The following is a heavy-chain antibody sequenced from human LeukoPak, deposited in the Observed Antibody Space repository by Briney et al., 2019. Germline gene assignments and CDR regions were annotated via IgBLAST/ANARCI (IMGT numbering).Heavy chain of an antibody. D-gene: IGHD6-19*01. V-gene: IGHV4-30-4*07. J-gene: IGHJ4*02. CDR3: ARAGYSSGWYYFDY. CDR1: GGSISSGGYS. Sequence: SQTLSLTCAVSGGSISSGGYSWSWIRQPPGKGLEWIGYIYYSGSTNYNPSLKSRVTISVDTSKNQFSLKLSSVTAADTAVYYRARAGYSSGWYYFDYWGQGTLVTVSS. CDR2: IYYSGST.